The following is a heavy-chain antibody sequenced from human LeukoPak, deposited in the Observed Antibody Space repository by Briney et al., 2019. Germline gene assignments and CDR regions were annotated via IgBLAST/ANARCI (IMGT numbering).Heavy chain of an antibody. CDR3: ARDWAVTGTVAFDI. Sequence: SETLSLTCTLSGGSFSSYYWSWIRQPPGKGLEWIGYLSYSGSTNYNPSLKSRVTISVDTSKNQFSLQLSSVTAADTAVYYCARDWAVTGTVAFDIWGQGTMVTVSS. J-gene: IGHJ3*02. V-gene: IGHV4-59*01. D-gene: IGHD6-19*01. CDR2: LSYSGST. CDR1: GGSFSSYY.